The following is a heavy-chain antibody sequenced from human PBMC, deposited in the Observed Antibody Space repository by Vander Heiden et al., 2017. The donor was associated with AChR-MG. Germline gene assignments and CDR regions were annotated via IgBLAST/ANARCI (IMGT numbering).Heavy chain of an antibody. CDR2: IYWNDDK. CDR1: GFSLSTSGVG. D-gene: IGHD3-10*01. V-gene: IGHV2-5*01. Sequence: QITLKESGPTLVKPTQTLTLTCPFSGFSLSTSGVGVGWIRQPPGKALEWLALIYWNDDKRYSPSLKSRLTITKDTSKNQVVLTMTNMDPVDTATYYCAHRRAPWFGELLYGRWFDPWGQGTLVTVSS. J-gene: IGHJ5*02. CDR3: AHRRAPWFGELLYGRWFDP.